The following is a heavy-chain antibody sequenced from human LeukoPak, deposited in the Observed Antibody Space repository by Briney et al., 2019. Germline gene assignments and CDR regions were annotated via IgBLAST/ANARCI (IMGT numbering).Heavy chain of an antibody. V-gene: IGHV1-8*01. CDR3: ARVKGVAIVLMVYAIPNYYYYGMDV. D-gene: IGHD2-8*01. Sequence: ASVKVSCKASGYTFTSYDINWVRQATGQGLEWMGWMNPNSGNTGYAQKFQGRVTMTRNTSISTAYMELSSLRSEVTAVYYCARVKGVAIVLMVYAIPNYYYYGMDVWGQGTTVTVSS. J-gene: IGHJ6*02. CDR2: MNPNSGNT. CDR1: GYTFTSYD.